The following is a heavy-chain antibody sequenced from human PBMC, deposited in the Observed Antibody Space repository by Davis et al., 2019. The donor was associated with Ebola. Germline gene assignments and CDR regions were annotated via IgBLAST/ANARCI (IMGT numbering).Heavy chain of an antibody. CDR3: ARGDSGYDMFYYYGMDV. D-gene: IGHD5-12*01. J-gene: IGHJ6*02. Sequence: GESLKISCAASGFTFSSYDMHWVRQATGKGLEWVSAIGTAGDTYYPGSVKGRFTISRENAKNSLYLQMNSLRAGDTAVYYCARGDSGYDMFYYYGMDVWGQGTTVTVSS. V-gene: IGHV3-13*01. CDR1: GFTFSSYD. CDR2: IGTAGDT.